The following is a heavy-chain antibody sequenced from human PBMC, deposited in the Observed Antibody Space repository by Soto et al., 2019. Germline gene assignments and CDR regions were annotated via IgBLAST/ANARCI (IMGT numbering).Heavy chain of an antibody. CDR2: IHYTGST. Sequence: SETLSLTCTVSGDSISSYYWSWIRQPPGKGLEWIGYIHYTGSTVYNPSFKSRVTISVDTSKNQFSLKLNSVTAADTAVYYCARDLWGYCGTDCYPLDVWGQGTTVTVSS. J-gene: IGHJ6*02. CDR1: GDSISSYY. D-gene: IGHD2-21*02. CDR3: ARDLWGYCGTDCYPLDV. V-gene: IGHV4-59*01.